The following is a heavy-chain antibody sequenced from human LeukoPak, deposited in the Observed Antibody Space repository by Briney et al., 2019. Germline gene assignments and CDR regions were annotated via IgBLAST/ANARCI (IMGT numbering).Heavy chain of an antibody. J-gene: IGHJ6*02. CDR2: TYYRSKWYN. Sequence: SQTLSLTCVISGDSVSSNSATWNWIRQSPSRGLEWLGRTYYRSKWYNDYGVSVKSRITINPDTSKNQFSLQLYSVTPEDTAVYYCARRSKSGQQPRYGMDVWGQGTTVTVSS. V-gene: IGHV6-1*01. CDR3: ARRSKSGQQPRYGMDV. D-gene: IGHD6-13*01. CDR1: GDSVSSNSAT.